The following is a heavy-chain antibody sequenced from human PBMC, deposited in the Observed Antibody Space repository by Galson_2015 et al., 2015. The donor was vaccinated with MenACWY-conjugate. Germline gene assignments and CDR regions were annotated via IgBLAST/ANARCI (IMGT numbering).Heavy chain of an antibody. Sequence: SLRLSCAASGFTFSSYWMSWVRQAPGKGLEWVANIKKDGSEQYYVDSVTGRFTISRDNAKNTLSLQMDSLRVEDTAVYYCARDHISDGIDCWGQGTLVTVSS. V-gene: IGHV3-7*03. CDR3: ARDHISDGIDC. D-gene: IGHD2-21*01. CDR1: GFTFSSYW. J-gene: IGHJ4*02. CDR2: IKKDGSEQ.